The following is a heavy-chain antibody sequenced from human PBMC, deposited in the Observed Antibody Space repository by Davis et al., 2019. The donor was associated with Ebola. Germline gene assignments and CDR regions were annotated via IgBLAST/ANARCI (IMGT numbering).Heavy chain of an antibody. D-gene: IGHD6-13*01. Sequence: LRLSCTVSGDSISSRKYYWSWIRQPPGKGLEWIGYIFYGGSTFYNPSLKSRLTISLDTSKNQFSLRLSSVTAADTAVYYCARERTPAEADFEYWGQGNLVTVSS. CDR2: IFYGGST. CDR3: ARERTPAEADFEY. V-gene: IGHV4-30-4*01. J-gene: IGHJ4*02. CDR1: GDSISSRKYY.